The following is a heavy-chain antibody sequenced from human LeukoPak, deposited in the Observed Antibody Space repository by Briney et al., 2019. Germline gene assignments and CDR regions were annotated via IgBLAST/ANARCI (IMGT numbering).Heavy chain of an antibody. CDR1: GFTFSNYA. V-gene: IGHV3-21*01. CDR2: SGSGSNT. D-gene: IGHD3-22*01. CDR3: AREGYYDSSGYDSFDP. Sequence: GGSLRLSCAASGFTFSNYAMSWVRQAPGKGLEWVISGSGSNTYYADSVKGRFTISRDNAKNSLYLQMNSLRAEDTAAYYCAREGYYDSSGYDSFDPWGQGTLVTVSS. J-gene: IGHJ5*02.